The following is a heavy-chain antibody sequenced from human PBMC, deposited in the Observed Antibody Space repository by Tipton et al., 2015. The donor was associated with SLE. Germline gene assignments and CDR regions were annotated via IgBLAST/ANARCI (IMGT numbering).Heavy chain of an antibody. Sequence: TLSLTCTVSGGSISSHYWSWIRQPPGKGLEWIGYIYYSGSTNYNPSLKSRVTISVDTSKNQFSLKLSSVTAADTAAYYCARDLGYSGYDEGGDDAFDIWGRGTMVTVPS. V-gene: IGHV4-59*11. J-gene: IGHJ3*02. CDR3: ARDLGYSGYDEGGDDAFDI. D-gene: IGHD5-12*01. CDR1: GGSISSHY. CDR2: IYYSGST.